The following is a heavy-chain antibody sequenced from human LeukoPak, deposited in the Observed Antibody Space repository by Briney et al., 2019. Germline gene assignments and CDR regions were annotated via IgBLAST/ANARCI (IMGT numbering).Heavy chain of an antibody. V-gene: IGHV4-39*07. Sequence: SETLSLTCTVSGGSISSSSYYWGWIRQPPGKGLEWIGSIYYSGSTYYNPSLKSRVTISVDTSKNQFSLNLSSVTAADTAVYFCARGFYGSGVFMYWGQGTLVTVSS. CDR1: GGSISSSSYY. CDR2: IYYSGST. D-gene: IGHD3-10*01. J-gene: IGHJ4*02. CDR3: ARGFYGSGVFMY.